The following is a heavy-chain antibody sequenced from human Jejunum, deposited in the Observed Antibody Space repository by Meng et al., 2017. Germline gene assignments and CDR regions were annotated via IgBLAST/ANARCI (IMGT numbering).Heavy chain of an antibody. CDR1: GFTFSDRY. V-gene: IGHV3-11*01. J-gene: IGHJ6*02. CDR2: ITNIGDAM. Sequence: GGSLRLSCAASGFTFSDRYMTWVRQAPGKGLEWIAHITNIGDAMYYADSVKGCFTISRDNAKNSLSLQMNNLRTEDTAVYYCARVRPTTYHYGMDVWGLGTAVTVSS. CDR3: ARVRPTTYHYGMDV. D-gene: IGHD4-11*01.